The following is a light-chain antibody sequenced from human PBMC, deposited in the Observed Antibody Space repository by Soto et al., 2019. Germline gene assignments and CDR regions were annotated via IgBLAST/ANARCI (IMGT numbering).Light chain of an antibody. Sequence: QSVLTQPPSASGTPGQRVTISCSGSSSNIGSNTVNWYQQLPGTAPKLLIYSNNQRPLGVPDRFSGSKSGTSASLAISGIQSEDEADYYCAAWDDSLNGHVVFGGGTKLSVI. CDR3: AAWDDSLNGHVV. CDR1: SSNIGSNT. CDR2: SNN. J-gene: IGLJ2*01. V-gene: IGLV1-44*01.